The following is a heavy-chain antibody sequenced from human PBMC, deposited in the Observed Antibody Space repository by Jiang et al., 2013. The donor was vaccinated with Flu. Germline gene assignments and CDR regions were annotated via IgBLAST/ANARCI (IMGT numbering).Heavy chain of an antibody. D-gene: IGHD1-26*01. J-gene: IGHJ4*02. CDR2: ISSSSRII. Sequence: VQLVESGGGLVQPGGSLRLSCAASGFTFSTYSMNWVRQAPGKGLEWISYISSSSRIIYYADSVKGRFTISRDNAKNSLYLQMNSLRDEDTAVYFCARDSGHPVSEAYFDYVGPGNPVPPSP. CDR1: GFTFSTYS. CDR3: ARDSGHPVSEAYFDY. V-gene: IGHV3-48*02.